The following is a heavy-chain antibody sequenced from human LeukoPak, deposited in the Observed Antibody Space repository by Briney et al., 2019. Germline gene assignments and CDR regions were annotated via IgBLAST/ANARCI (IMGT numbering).Heavy chain of an antibody. CDR3: ATYYGDYQYYFDY. CDR2: IYYSGST. J-gene: IGHJ4*02. D-gene: IGHD4-17*01. V-gene: IGHV4-39*07. CDR1: GGSISSSSYY. Sequence: SPSETLSLTCTVSGGSISSSSYYWGWIRQPPGKGLEWIGSIYYSGSTYYNPSLKSRVTISVDTSKNQFSLKLSSVTAADTAVYYCATYYGDYQYYFDYWGQGTLVTVSS.